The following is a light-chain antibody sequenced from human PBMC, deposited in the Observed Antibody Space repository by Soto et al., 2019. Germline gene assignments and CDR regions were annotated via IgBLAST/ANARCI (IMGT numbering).Light chain of an antibody. CDR3: QQYGTSPYT. J-gene: IGKJ2*01. CDR2: GAS. V-gene: IGKV3-20*01. Sequence: EMVLTQSPGTLSLSTGERATLSCRASQSLGSSYLAWYQQKPGQAPSLLIYGASSRATDIPDRFSGIGSGTDFTLTISRLEPDDFAVYYCQQYGTSPYTFGQGTKLEIK. CDR1: QSLGSSY.